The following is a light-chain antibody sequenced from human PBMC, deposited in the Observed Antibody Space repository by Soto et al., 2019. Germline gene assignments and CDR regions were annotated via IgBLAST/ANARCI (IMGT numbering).Light chain of an antibody. Sequence: DIQMTQAPSTLSASVGDRVTITCRASRSISVWLAWYQQKPGKAPKLLIFDASSLESGIPSRFSGSGSGTEFTLTISSLHPDDFATYYCQQYSTYSWTFGQGTKVDIK. J-gene: IGKJ1*01. CDR3: QQYSTYSWT. CDR1: RSISVW. CDR2: DAS. V-gene: IGKV1-5*01.